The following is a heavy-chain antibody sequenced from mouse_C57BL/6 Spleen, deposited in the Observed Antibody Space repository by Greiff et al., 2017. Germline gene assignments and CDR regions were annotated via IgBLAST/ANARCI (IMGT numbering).Heavy chain of an antibody. CDR2: ISSGSSTI. V-gene: IGHV5-17*01. Sequence: EVLLVESGGGLVKPGGSLKLSCAASGFTFSDYGMHWVRQAPEKGLEWVAYISSGSSTIYYADTVKGRFTISRDNAKNTLFLQMTSLRSEDTARDYCARHFPGWYFDVWGTGTTVTVSS. CDR3: ARHFPGWYFDV. CDR1: GFTFSDYG. J-gene: IGHJ1*03.